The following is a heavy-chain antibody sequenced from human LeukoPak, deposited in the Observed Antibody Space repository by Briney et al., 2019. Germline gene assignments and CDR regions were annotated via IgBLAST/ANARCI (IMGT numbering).Heavy chain of an antibody. V-gene: IGHV4-34*01. CDR2: INHSGST. D-gene: IGHD3-16*02. Sequence: PSETLSLTCAVYGGSFSGYYWSWIRQPPGKGLEWIGEINHSGSTNYNPSLKSRVTISVDTSKNQFSLKLSSVTAADTAVYYCARRSYDYVWGSYRPYYFDYWGQGTLVTVSS. CDR3: ARRSYDYVWGSYRPYYFDY. J-gene: IGHJ4*02. CDR1: GGSFSGYY.